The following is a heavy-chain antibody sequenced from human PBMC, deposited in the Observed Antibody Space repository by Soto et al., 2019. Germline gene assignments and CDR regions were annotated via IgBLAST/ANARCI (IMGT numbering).Heavy chain of an antibody. CDR3: ARYPTFGELSYYYYYYMDV. J-gene: IGHJ6*03. CDR1: GFTFSSYG. V-gene: IGHV3-33*01. CDR2: IWYDGSNK. D-gene: IGHD3-10*02. Sequence: GGSLRLSCAASGFTFSSYGMHWVRQAPGKGLEWVAVIWYDGSNKYYADSVKGRFTISRDNSKNTLYLQMNSLRAEDTAVYYCARYPTFGELSYYYYYYMDVWGKGTTVTVSS.